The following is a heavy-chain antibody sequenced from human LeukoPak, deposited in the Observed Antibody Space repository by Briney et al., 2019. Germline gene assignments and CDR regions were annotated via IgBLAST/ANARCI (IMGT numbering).Heavy chain of an antibody. CDR1: GFTFAFRSYW. V-gene: IGHV3-74*01. D-gene: IGHD1-26*01. Sequence: PGGSLRLSCTASGFTFAFRSYWMHWVRQAPGKGLVWISRIDNDGSDTIYADSVKGRFTISRDNAKNTLYLQMNSLRAEDTAVYYCAKELYSGSNYFDYWGQGTLVTVSS. CDR3: AKELYSGSNYFDY. J-gene: IGHJ4*02. CDR2: IDNDGSDT.